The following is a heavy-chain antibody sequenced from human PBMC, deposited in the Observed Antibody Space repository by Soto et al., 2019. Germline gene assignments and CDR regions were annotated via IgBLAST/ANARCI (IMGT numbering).Heavy chain of an antibody. D-gene: IGHD3-22*01. Sequence: GGSLRLSCAASGFTLRNSRMSWVRQAPGKGLEWVANIKQDGSDTYYGDSVKGRFTISRENAKNSLYLHMNSLRAEDTAVYYCAKAHYFDTIDDFDIWGQGTMVTVSS. CDR1: GFTLRNSR. V-gene: IGHV3-7*02. CDR3: AKAHYFDTIDDFDI. J-gene: IGHJ3*02. CDR2: IKQDGSDT.